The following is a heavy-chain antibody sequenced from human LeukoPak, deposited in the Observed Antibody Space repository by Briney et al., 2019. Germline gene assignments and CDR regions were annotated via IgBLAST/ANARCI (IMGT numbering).Heavy chain of an antibody. CDR2: IDYSGDTT. Sequence: GGSLRLSCTASGFTLSSYEMTWIRQAPGKGLEWDSSIDYSGDTTYYADSVKGRFTISRDNSKSTLFLQLSSLRAEDTAVYYCAKSYGSGSYWSPFDPWGQGTLVTVSS. D-gene: IGHD3-10*01. V-gene: IGHV3-23*01. CDR3: AKSYGSGSYWSPFDP. CDR1: GFTLSSYE. J-gene: IGHJ5*02.